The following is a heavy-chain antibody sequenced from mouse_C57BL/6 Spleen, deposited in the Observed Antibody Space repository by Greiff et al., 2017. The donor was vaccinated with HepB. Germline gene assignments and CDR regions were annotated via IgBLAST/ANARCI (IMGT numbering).Heavy chain of an antibody. D-gene: IGHD1-1*01. V-gene: IGHV7-1*01. CDR1: GFTFSDFY. J-gene: IGHJ3*01. Sequence: EVHLVESGGGLVQSGRSLILSCATSGFTFSDFYMEWVRPAPGTGLEWIAASRNKANDYTTEYRASVKGRFIFSRDTSHSILYRQMNALRAEETAIYYCARDGDYYGSSENWFAYWGQGTLVTVSA. CDR2: SRNKANDYTT. CDR3: ARDGDYYGSSENWFAY.